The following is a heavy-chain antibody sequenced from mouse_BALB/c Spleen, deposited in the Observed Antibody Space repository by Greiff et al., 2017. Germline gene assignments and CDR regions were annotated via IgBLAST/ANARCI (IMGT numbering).Heavy chain of an antibody. D-gene: IGHD2-14*01. CDR1: GFTFSSYA. Sequence: EVQLVESGGGLVKPGGSLKLSCAASGFTFSSYAMSWVRQTPEKRLEWVATISSGGSYTYYPDSVKGRFTISRDNAKNTLYLQMSSLRSEDTAMYYCAREGNRYGDYYAMDYWGQGTSVTVSS. J-gene: IGHJ4*01. CDR3: AREGNRYGDYYAMDY. CDR2: ISSGGSYT. V-gene: IGHV5-9-3*01.